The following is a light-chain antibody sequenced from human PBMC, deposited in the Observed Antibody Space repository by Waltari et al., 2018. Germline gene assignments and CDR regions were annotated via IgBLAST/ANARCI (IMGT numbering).Light chain of an antibody. Sequence: WYQQHPGKAPILMIDEVSKRPSGVSKRFSGSKSGSTASLAISGLQAEDDADDYCSSYTSSSVYVFGTGTEITVL. CDR2: EVS. J-gene: IGLJ1*01. V-gene: IGLV2-14*01. CDR3: SSYTSSSVYV.